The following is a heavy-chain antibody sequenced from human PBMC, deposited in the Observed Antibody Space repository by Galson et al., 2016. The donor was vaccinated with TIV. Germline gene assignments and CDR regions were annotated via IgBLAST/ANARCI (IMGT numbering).Heavy chain of an antibody. CDR2: IDDSGST. D-gene: IGHD3-10*01. CDR3: TRGRFESGSYYNNGFDY. Sequence: LSLTCGVSGGSFRGYYWTWIRLPPGKGLEWIGEIDDSGSTNSIPSLKSQLTLSVDTSRNHFSLQLNSVTAADAAIYYCTRGRFESGSYYNNGFDYWGQGTPVTVSS. CDR1: GGSFRGYY. V-gene: IGHV4-34*01. J-gene: IGHJ4*02.